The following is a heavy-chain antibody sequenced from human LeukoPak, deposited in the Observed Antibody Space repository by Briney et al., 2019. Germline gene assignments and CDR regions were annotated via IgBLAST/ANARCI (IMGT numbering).Heavy chain of an antibody. CDR1: GGSISSSSYY. D-gene: IGHD3-22*01. Sequence: SETLSLTCTVSGGSISSSSYYWSWIRQPPGKGLEWIGYIYYSGSTNYNPSLKSRVTISVDTSKNQFSLKLSSVTAADTAVYYCAREGPRYDSSGYPYWYFDLWGRGTLVTVSS. CDR2: IYYSGST. CDR3: AREGPRYDSSGYPYWYFDL. V-gene: IGHV4-61*01. J-gene: IGHJ2*01.